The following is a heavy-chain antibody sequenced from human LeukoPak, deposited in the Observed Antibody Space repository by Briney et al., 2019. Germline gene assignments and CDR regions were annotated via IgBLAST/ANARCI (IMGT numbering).Heavy chain of an antibody. D-gene: IGHD6-13*01. CDR2: IYHSGIT. V-gene: IGHV4-38-2*02. CDR1: GYSIRSGFY. Sequence: SETLSLTCTVSGYSIRSGFYWGWIRQSPGKGLEWIGNIYHSGITYYTPSLKSRVTISVDTSKNQFSLKLSSVTAADTAVYYCARIQQLEYFDYWGQGTLVTVSS. CDR3: ARIQQLEYFDY. J-gene: IGHJ4*02.